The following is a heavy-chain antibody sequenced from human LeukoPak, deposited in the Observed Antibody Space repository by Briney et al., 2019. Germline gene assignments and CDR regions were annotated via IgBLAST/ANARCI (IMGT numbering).Heavy chain of an antibody. D-gene: IGHD2-2*01. CDR2: ISAYNGNT. CDR3: ARVNIVVVPAGGYFDY. V-gene: IGHV1-18*01. Sequence: ASVKVSCKASGYTFTSYGICWVRQAPGQGLEWMGWISAYNGNTNYAQKLQGRVTMTTDTSTSTAYMELRSLRSDDTAVYYCARVNIVVVPAGGYFDYWGQGTLVTVSS. J-gene: IGHJ4*02. CDR1: GYTFTSYG.